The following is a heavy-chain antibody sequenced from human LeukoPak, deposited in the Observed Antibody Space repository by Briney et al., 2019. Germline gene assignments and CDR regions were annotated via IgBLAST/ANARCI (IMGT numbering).Heavy chain of an antibody. J-gene: IGHJ4*02. CDR1: GFTFSSYS. Sequence: PGGSLRLSCAASGFTFSSYSMNWVRQAPGKGLEWVSYISSSSSTIYYADSVKGRFTISRDNAKNSLYLQMNSLRAEDTAVYYCATEGDDYDFWSGYREPFDYWGQGTLVTVSS. CDR2: ISSSSSTI. V-gene: IGHV3-48*01. CDR3: ATEGDDYDFWSGYREPFDY. D-gene: IGHD3-3*01.